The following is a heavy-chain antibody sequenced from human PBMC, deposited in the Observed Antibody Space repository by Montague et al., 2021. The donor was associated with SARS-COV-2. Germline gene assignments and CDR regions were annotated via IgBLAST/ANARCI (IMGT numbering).Heavy chain of an antibody. CDR2: VSYRGST. V-gene: IGHV4-59*01. CDR3: ARDVRYYYDQ. Sequence: SETLSLTCSVSGGSMSSYHWVWIRQPPGEGLEWIGYVSYRGSTXXXLSHKSRVTISLDTSKNRFSLRVTSVTAADTAVYYCARDVRYYYDQWGQGILVTVSS. D-gene: IGHD3-10*01. J-gene: IGHJ4*02. CDR1: GGSMSSYH.